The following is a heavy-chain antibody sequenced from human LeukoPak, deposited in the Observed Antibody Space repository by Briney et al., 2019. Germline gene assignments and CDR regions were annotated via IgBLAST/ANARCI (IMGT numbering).Heavy chain of an antibody. CDR3: AKDLPNGSGDAVDI. D-gene: IGHD3-10*01. J-gene: IGHJ3*02. CDR1: GFIFRNYG. V-gene: IGHV3-30*18. CDR2: ISYHGSET. Sequence: GGSLRLSCASSGFIFRNYGMHWVRQAPGKGLEWVAVISYHGSETFYGDSVKGRFTISRDNSKNTLDLQMNSLRPEDTAVYYCAKDLPNGSGDAVDIWGQGTMVTVSS.